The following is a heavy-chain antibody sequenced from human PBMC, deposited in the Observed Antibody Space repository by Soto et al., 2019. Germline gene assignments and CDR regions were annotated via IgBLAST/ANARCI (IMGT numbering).Heavy chain of an antibody. CDR2: IYYSGST. CDR1: GGSISSYY. J-gene: IGHJ4*02. V-gene: IGHV4-59*01. D-gene: IGHD6-13*01. CDR3: ARDPRSPAAAGHFDY. Sequence: SETLSLTCTVSGGSISSYYWSWIRQPPGKGLEWIGYIYYSGSTNYNPSLKSRVTISVDTSKNQFSLKLSSVTAADTAVYYCARDPRSPAAAGHFDYWGQGTLVTVSS.